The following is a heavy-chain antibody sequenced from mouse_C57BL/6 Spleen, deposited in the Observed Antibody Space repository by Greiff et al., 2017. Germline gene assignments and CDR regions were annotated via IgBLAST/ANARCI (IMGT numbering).Heavy chain of an antibody. CDR2: IISGGDYI. V-gene: IGHV5-9-1*02. CDR1: GFTFSSYA. J-gene: IGHJ1*03. Sequence: EVKLVESGEGLVKPGGSLKLSCAASGFTFSSYAMSWVRQTPEKRLEWVAYIISGGDYIYYADTVKGRFTISRDNARNTLYLQMSSLKSEDTAMYYCTRDQFYDGYYVWYFDVWGTGTTVTVSS. CDR3: TRDQFYDGYYVWYFDV. D-gene: IGHD2-3*01.